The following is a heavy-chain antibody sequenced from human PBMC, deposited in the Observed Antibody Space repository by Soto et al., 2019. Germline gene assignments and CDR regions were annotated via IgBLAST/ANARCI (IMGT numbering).Heavy chain of an antibody. CDR2: ISSSDSAI. J-gene: IGHJ4*02. Sequence: EVQLVESGGGVVQPGGSLRLSCATSGFTFSSYEMNWVRQAPGKGLEWVSYISSSDSAIYYADSVKGRFTISRDNTKNSLYLQMNSRRAEDTAFYYCASLEMATMQGWGRGTLVTVSS. D-gene: IGHD3-3*01. V-gene: IGHV3-48*03. CDR1: GFTFSSYE. CDR3: ASLEMATMQG.